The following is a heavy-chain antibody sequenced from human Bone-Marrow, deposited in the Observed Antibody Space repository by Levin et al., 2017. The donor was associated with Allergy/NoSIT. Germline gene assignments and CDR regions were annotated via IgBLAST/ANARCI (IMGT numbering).Heavy chain of an antibody. J-gene: IGHJ4*02. CDR1: GFTFLSYT. CDR2: ISSSSRHI. D-gene: IGHD5-24*01. Sequence: GESLKISCAASGFTFLSYTMAWVRQAPGKGLEWVSSISSSSRHIYYADSLKGRFTISRDNAKNSLYLQMSSLRVEDTAVYYCARGLRGMATITGVHSWGQGTLVTISS. CDR3: ARGLRGMATITGVHS. V-gene: IGHV3-21*01.